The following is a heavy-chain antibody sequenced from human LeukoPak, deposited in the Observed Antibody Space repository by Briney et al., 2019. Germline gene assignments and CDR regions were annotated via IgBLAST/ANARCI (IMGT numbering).Heavy chain of an antibody. CDR1: GFTFSSYG. Sequence: GGSLRLSCAASGFTFSSYGMHWVRQAPGKGLEWVSSISSSSYIYYADSVKGRFTISRDNAKNSLYLQMNSLRAEDTAVYYCASNLAAAGSFSIWGQGTLVTVSS. V-gene: IGHV3-21*01. D-gene: IGHD6-13*01. CDR3: ASNLAAAGSFSI. CDR2: ISSSSYI. J-gene: IGHJ4*02.